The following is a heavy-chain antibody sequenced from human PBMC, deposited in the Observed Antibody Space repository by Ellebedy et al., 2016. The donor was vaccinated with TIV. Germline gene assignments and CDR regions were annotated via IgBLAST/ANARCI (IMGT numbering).Heavy chain of an antibody. CDR1: GFTVSSNY. CDR3: ARASTPTYGCFDY. D-gene: IGHD3-10*01. CDR2: IYSGGST. V-gene: IGHV3-66*01. Sequence: GESLKISCAASGFTVSSNYMSWVRQAPGKGLEWVSVIYSGGSTYYADSVKGRFTISRDNSRNTLYLQMNSLRAEDTAVYYCARASTPTYGCFDYWGQGTLVTVSS. J-gene: IGHJ4*02.